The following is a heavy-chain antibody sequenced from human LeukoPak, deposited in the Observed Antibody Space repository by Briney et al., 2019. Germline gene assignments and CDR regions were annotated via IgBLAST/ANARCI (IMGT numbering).Heavy chain of an antibody. Sequence: GGSLRLSCAASGFTLSSYSMNWVRQAPGKGLEWVSYISSSSSTKYYADSVKGRFTISRDNAKNSLYLQMNSLRDEDTAVYYCARPPTVTTVEDFDYWGQGTLVTVSS. J-gene: IGHJ4*02. D-gene: IGHD4-17*01. V-gene: IGHV3-48*02. CDR1: GFTLSSYS. CDR3: ARPPTVTTVEDFDY. CDR2: ISSSSSTK.